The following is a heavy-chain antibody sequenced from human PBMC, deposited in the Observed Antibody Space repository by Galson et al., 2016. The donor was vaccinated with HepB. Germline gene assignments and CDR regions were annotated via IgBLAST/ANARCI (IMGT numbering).Heavy chain of an antibody. D-gene: IGHD6-19*01. Sequence: SVKVSCKASGYSFFTYGISWVRQAPGQGLEWMGWISAYNGNTKYAQKLQDRVTMTTDTSTNTAYMELRSLRSDDTAVYYCAIEVTGTRVDYWDQGTLVTVSS. J-gene: IGHJ4*02. CDR2: ISAYNGNT. CDR1: GYSFFTYG. V-gene: IGHV1-18*01. CDR3: AIEVTGTRVDY.